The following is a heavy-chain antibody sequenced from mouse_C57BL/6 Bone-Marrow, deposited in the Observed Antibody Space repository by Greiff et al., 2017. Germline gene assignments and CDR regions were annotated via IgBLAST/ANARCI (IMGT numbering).Heavy chain of an antibody. CDR1: GFTFSSYA. CDR2: ISDGGSYT. D-gene: IGHD4-1*01. V-gene: IGHV5-4*01. J-gene: IGHJ3*01. Sequence: VQLKESGGGLVKPGGSLKLSCAASGFTFSSYAMSWVRQTPEKRLEWVATISDGGSYTYYPDNVKGRFTISRDNAKNNLYLQMSHLKSEDTAMYYCARLELAWFAYWGQGTLVTVSA. CDR3: ARLELAWFAY.